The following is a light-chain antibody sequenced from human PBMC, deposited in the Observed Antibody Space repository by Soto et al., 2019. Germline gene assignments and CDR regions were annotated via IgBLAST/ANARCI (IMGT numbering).Light chain of an antibody. CDR3: QHFGSSPPVT. Sequence: IVTTQSPATLSVSPGERATLSCRASQSVSSNLAWYQQKPGQAPRLLIYGASTRATGIAARFSGSGSGSEFTLTISGLEPEDFAVYFCQHFGSSPPVTFGQGTRLEIK. J-gene: IGKJ5*01. CDR1: QSVSSN. CDR2: GAS. V-gene: IGKV3-15*01.